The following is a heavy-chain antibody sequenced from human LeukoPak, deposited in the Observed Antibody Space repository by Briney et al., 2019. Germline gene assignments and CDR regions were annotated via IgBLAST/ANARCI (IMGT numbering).Heavy chain of an antibody. J-gene: IGHJ3*01. V-gene: IGHV1-2*06. CDR3: ARDRAYSSGRDDTFDL. CDR1: GYTFTGYY. D-gene: IGHD3-22*01. Sequence: ASVKVSCKASGYTFTGYYMHWVRQAPGQGLEWMGRINPNSGGTSFAQKFQGRVTMTRDTSISTAYMELSRLRFDDTAVYYCARDRAYSSGRDDTFDLWGRGTMVIVSS. CDR2: INPNSGGT.